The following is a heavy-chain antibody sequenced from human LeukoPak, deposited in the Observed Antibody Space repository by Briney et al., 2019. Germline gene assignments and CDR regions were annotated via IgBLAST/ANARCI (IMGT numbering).Heavy chain of an antibody. V-gene: IGHV3-11*04. CDR2: ISSSGSTI. CDR1: GFTFSDYY. D-gene: IGHD6-19*01. Sequence: GGSLRLSCAASGFTFSDYYMSWIRQAPGKGLEGVSYISSSGSTIYYADSVKGRFTISRDNAKNSLYLQMNSLRAEDTAVYYCARDHSSGWFHPLVYWGQGTLVTVSS. CDR3: ARDHSSGWFHPLVY. J-gene: IGHJ4*02.